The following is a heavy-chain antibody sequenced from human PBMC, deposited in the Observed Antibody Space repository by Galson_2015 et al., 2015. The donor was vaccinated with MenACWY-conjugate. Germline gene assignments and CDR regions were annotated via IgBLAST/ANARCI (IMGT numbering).Heavy chain of an antibody. CDR1: GFTFNNYW. D-gene: IGHD6-13*01. CDR2: IKADGSFS. CDR3: ARDSSWSFDS. Sequence: SLRLSCAASGFTFNNYWMHWVRHPPGKGLERISYIKADGSFSNYADSVKGRFTISTDNAKNMVYLQMDGLGDEYTSVYVWARDSSWSFDSWGQG. V-gene: IGHV3-74*01. J-gene: IGHJ4*02.